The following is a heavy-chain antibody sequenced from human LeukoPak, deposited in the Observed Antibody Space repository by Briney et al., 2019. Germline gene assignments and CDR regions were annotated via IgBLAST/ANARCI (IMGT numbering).Heavy chain of an antibody. V-gene: IGHV4-59*01. CDR3: AREVPDSIGYYFDY. CDR1: GGSIRSYY. J-gene: IGHJ4*02. D-gene: IGHD3-22*01. CDR2: ISYSGYT. Sequence: SETLSLTCNVSGGSIRSYYWSWIRQPPGKGLEWIGFISYSGYTNYNPSLKSRVTISVDTSKNQFSLKLSSVTAAGTAVYHCAREVPDSIGYYFDYWGQGTLVTVSS.